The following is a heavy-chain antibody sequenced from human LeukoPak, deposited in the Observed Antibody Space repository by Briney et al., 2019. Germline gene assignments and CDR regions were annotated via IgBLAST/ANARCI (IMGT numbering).Heavy chain of an antibody. J-gene: IGHJ3*02. Sequence: PGGSLRLSCAASGFTFSSYSMNWVRQAPGKGLEWVSSISSSSSYIYYADSVKGRFTISRDNAKNSLYLQMNSLRAEDTAVYYCARVRYRLYCSSTSCYDAFDIWGQGTMVTVSS. CDR3: ARVRYRLYCSSTSCYDAFDI. CDR2: ISSSSSYI. V-gene: IGHV3-21*01. D-gene: IGHD2-2*01. CDR1: GFTFSSYS.